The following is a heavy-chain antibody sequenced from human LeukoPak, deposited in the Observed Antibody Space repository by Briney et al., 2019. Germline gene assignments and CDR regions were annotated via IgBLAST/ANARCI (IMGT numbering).Heavy chain of an antibody. CDR1: GFPFSTYA. D-gene: IGHD2-15*01. V-gene: IGHV3-23*01. CDR2: ISGSGGST. J-gene: IGHJ4*02. CDR3: AKAGAVVVVAAKYFDY. Sequence: PGGSLRLSCAASGFPFSTYAMSWVRQAPGKGLEWVSAISGSGGSTYYADSVKGRFTISRDNSKNTLYLQMNSLRAEDTAVYYCAKAGAVVVVAAKYFDYWGQGTLVTVSS.